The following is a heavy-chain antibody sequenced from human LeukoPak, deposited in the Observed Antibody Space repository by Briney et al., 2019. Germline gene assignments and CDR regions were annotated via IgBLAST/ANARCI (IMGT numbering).Heavy chain of an antibody. CDR1: GFTFSSYG. CDR2: IKQDGSEK. V-gene: IGHV3-7*01. J-gene: IGHJ4*02. D-gene: IGHD2/OR15-2a*01. CDR3: ARVVYFYLYYFDY. Sequence: GSLRLSCAASGFTFSSYGMHWVRQAPGKGLEWVANIKQDGSEKYYVDSVKGRFTISRDNAKNSLYLQMNSLRAEDTAVYYCARVVYFYLYYFDYWGQGTLVTVSS.